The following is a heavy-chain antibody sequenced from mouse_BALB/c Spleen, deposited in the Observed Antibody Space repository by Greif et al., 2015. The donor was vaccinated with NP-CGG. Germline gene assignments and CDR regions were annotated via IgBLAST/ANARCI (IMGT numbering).Heavy chain of an antibody. V-gene: IGHV14-3*02. CDR3: ARLTGTFAY. D-gene: IGHD4-1*01. J-gene: IGHJ3*01. Sequence: EVKLMESGAELVKPGASVKLSCTASGFNIKDTYMHWVKQRPEQGLEWIGRIDPANGNTKYDPKFQGKATITADTSSNPAYLQLSSLTSEDTAVYYCARLTGTFAYWGQGTLVTVSA. CDR2: IDPANGNT. CDR1: GFNIKDTY.